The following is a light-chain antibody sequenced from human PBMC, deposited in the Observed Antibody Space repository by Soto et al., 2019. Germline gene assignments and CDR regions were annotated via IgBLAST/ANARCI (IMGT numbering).Light chain of an antibody. V-gene: IGKV3-11*01. J-gene: IGKJ1*01. CDR1: QSVGTS. CDR3: QQSSNWPPWT. Sequence: EIVLTQSPATLSLSPGERATFSCKASQSVGTSLAWFQQKPGQAPRLLIYDASVRATGIPARFSGSGSGTDFTLTISRQQPEDIAMYYCQQSSNWPPWTFGRGTRVE. CDR2: DAS.